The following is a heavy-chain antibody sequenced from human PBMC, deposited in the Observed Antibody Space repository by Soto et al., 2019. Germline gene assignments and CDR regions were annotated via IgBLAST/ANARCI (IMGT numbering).Heavy chain of an antibody. D-gene: IGHD2-15*01. CDR1: GGSISSGGYY. Sequence: QVQLQESGPGLVKPSQTLSLTCTVSGGSISSGGYYWSWIRQHPGKGLEWIGYIYYSGSPYYNPSLKSRVTISVDTSKNQFSPKLSSVTAADTAVYYCARVYCSGGSCPIDYWGQGTLVTVSS. J-gene: IGHJ4*02. CDR2: IYYSGSP. V-gene: IGHV4-31*03. CDR3: ARVYCSGGSCPIDY.